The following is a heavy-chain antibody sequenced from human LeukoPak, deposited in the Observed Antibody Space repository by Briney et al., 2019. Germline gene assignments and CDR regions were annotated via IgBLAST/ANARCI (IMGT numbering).Heavy chain of an antibody. CDR2: ISSSSSYI. V-gene: IGHV3-21*01. D-gene: IGHD3-22*01. Sequence: TGGSLRLSCAASGFTFSSYSMNWVRQAPGKGLEWVSSISSSSSYIYYADSVKGRFTISRDNAKNSLYLQMNSLRAEDTAVYYCARKGDYDSSGDDAFDIWGQGTMVTVSS. CDR3: ARKGDYDSSGDDAFDI. CDR1: GFTFSSYS. J-gene: IGHJ3*02.